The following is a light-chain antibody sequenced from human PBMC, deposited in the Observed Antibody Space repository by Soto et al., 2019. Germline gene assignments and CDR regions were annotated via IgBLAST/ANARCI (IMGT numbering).Light chain of an antibody. J-gene: IGLJ3*02. Sequence: QSVLTQAPSVSGAPGQRVTISCTGSSSNIGAGYDVQWYQHLPGTAPKLLIHGNTNRPSGVPDRFSGSKSGTSASLAITALQAADEGDYSCPSYNTTLTSWVFGGGTKVTV. V-gene: IGLV1-40*01. CDR2: GNT. CDR1: SSNIGAGYD. CDR3: PSYNTTLTSWV.